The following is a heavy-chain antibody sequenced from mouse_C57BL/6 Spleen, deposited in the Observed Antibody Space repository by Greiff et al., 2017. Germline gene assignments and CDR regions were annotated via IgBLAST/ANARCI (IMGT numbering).Heavy chain of an antibody. Sequence: EVQLQQSGPELVKPGASVKISCKASGYSFTGYYMNWVKQSPEKSLEWIGEINPSTGGTTYNQKFKAKATLTVDKSSSTAYMQLKSLTSEDSAVYYCARFGDGYKDYFDYWGQGTTLTVSS. CDR2: INPSTGGT. J-gene: IGHJ2*01. CDR1: GYSFTGYY. V-gene: IGHV1-42*01. CDR3: ARFGDGYKDYFDY. D-gene: IGHD2-3*01.